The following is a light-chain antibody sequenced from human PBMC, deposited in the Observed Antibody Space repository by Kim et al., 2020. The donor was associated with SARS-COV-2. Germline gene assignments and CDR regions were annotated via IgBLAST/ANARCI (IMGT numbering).Light chain of an antibody. CDR2: AAS. J-gene: IGKJ1*01. CDR1: QGISSY. Sequence: ASVGDRVTITGRASQGISSYLAWYQQKPGKAPKLLIYAASTLESGVPSRFSGSGSGTDFTLTISSLQPEDFATYYCQQLNSYRTFGQGTKVDIK. CDR3: QQLNSYRT. V-gene: IGKV1-9*01.